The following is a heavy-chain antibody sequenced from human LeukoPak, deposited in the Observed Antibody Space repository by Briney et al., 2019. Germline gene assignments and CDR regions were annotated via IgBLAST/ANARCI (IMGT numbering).Heavy chain of an antibody. CDR1: GFTFSGSW. CDR2: ISSSSSTK. J-gene: IGHJ4*02. D-gene: IGHD3-10*01. CDR3: ARDYYGSGSYLN. Sequence: GGSLRLSCAASGFTFSGSWMNWVRQAPGKGLEWVSYISSSSSTKYYADSVKGRFTISRDNAKNSLYLQMNSLRAEDTAVYYCARDYYGSGSYLNWGQGTLVTVSS. V-gene: IGHV3-48*04.